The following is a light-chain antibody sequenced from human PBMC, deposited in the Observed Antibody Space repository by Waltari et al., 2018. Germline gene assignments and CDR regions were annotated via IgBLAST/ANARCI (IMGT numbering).Light chain of an antibody. CDR2: DAS. J-gene: IGKJ3*01. V-gene: IGKV1-39*01. CDR3: QQSHTSPFS. Sequence: DIQMTQSPSSLSASVGDRVIITCRASQNLEIYLSWYQQKPGKAPKLRISDASSLQGGVPSRFRGTGSGTNFTLTVSSLQAEDFGTYYCQQSHTSPFSFGPGTNVDLK. CDR1: QNLEIY.